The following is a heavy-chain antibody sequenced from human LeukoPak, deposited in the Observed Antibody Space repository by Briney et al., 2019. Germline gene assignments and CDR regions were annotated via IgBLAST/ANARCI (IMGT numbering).Heavy chain of an antibody. CDR3: ATVRTVVAFDY. D-gene: IGHD4-17*01. CDR1: GYTFTGYY. J-gene: IGHJ4*02. Sequence: ASVKVSCKASGYTFTGYYMHWVRQAPGQGLEWMGRINPNSGGTNYAQKFQGRVTMTRDTSISTAYMELSRLGSDDTAVYYCATVRTVVAFDYWGQGTLVTVSS. CDR2: INPNSGGT. V-gene: IGHV1-2*06.